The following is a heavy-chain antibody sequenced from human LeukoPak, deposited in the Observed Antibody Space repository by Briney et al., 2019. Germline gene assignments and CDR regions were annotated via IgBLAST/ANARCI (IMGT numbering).Heavy chain of an antibody. CDR1: GFTFSNYA. D-gene: IGHD2-2*01. V-gene: IGHV3-30*04. J-gene: IGHJ4*02. CDR3: ARSGVQSGYCSSTSCYLG. CDR2: ISYDGRNE. Sequence: LPGGSLRLSCAASGFTFSNYAMHWVRQAPGKGLEWVAVISYDGRNEYYADSVKGRFTISRDNSKNTLYLQMNSLRAEDTALYYCARSGVQSGYCSSTSCYLGWGQGTLVTVSS.